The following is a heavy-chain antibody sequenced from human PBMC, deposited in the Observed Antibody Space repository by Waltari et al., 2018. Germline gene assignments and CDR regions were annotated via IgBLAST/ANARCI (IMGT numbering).Heavy chain of an antibody. Sequence: QVQLVQSGAEVKKPGASVKVSCKVSGSTLTELSMPWVRQAPGKGLEWMGGFDPEDGETIYAQKFQGRVTMTEDTSTDTAYMELSSLRSEDTAVYYCATVGYCSGGSCLKFDPWGQGTLVTVSS. CDR2: FDPEDGET. CDR1: GSTLTELS. J-gene: IGHJ5*02. V-gene: IGHV1-24*01. CDR3: ATVGYCSGGSCLKFDP. D-gene: IGHD2-15*01.